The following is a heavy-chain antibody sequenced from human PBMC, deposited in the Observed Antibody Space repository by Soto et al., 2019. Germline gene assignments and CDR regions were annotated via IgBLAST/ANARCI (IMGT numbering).Heavy chain of an antibody. J-gene: IGHJ3*02. CDR1: GFTFSSYE. Sequence: LRLSCAASGFTFSSYEMNWVRQAPGKGLEWVSYISSSGSTIYYADSVKGRFTISRDNAKNSLYLQMNSLRAEDTAVYYCARGVVDDAFDIWGQVTMVTVSS. D-gene: IGHD3-3*01. CDR3: ARGVVDDAFDI. CDR2: ISSSGSTI. V-gene: IGHV3-48*03.